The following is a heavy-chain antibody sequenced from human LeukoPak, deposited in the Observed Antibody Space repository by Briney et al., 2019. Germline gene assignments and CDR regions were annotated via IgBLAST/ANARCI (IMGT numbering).Heavy chain of an antibody. D-gene: IGHD3-16*01. CDR1: GGTFSSYA. J-gene: IGHJ4*02. Sequence: ASVKVSCKASGGTFSSYAISWVRQAPGQGLEWMGRIIPILGIANYAQKFQGRVTITADKSTSTAYMELSSLRSEDTAVYYCARVPSYDYVRATSWDWGQGTLVTVSS. CDR3: ARVPSYDYVRATSWD. V-gene: IGHV1-69*04. CDR2: IIPILGIA.